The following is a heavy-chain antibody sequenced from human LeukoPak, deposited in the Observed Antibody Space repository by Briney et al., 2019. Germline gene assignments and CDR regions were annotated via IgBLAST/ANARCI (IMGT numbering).Heavy chain of an antibody. CDR2: IYHNGST. CDR3: ARHIRKRGIAVAGTPGWFDP. CDR1: GYSITSGYY. Sequence: SETLSLTCTVSGYSITSGYYWGWIRQPPGKGLEWTGDIYHNGSTYNNPSLRSRVTISVDTSKNQFSLKLSSVTAADTAVYYCARHIRKRGIAVAGTPGWFDPWGQGTLVTVSS. D-gene: IGHD6-19*01. J-gene: IGHJ5*02. V-gene: IGHV4-38-2*02.